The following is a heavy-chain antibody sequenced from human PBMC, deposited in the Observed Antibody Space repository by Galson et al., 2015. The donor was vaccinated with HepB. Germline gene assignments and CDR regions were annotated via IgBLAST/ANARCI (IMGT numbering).Heavy chain of an antibody. J-gene: IGHJ4*02. Sequence: SLRLSCAASGFTFSSYSMNWVRQAPGKGLEWVSSISSSSSYIYYADSVKGRFTISRDNSKNTLYLQMNSLRAEDTAVYYCALPQITMIVVWGQGTLVTVSS. CDR1: GFTFSSYS. V-gene: IGHV3-21*04. CDR2: ISSSSSYI. CDR3: ALPQITMIVV. D-gene: IGHD3-22*01.